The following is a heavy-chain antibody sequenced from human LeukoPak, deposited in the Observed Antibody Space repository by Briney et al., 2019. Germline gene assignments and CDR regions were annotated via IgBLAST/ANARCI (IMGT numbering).Heavy chain of an antibody. CDR1: GFTFSSYS. CDR2: ISSSSSYI. J-gene: IGHJ4*02. CDR3: ARVTATDDYFDY. D-gene: IGHD2-21*02. Sequence: GGSLRLSCAASGFTFSSYSMNWVRQAPGKGLEWVSSISSSSSYIYYAGSVKGRFTISRDSSENTVYLQMSSLRADDTAVYYCARVTATDDYFDYWGQGTLVTVSS. V-gene: IGHV3-21*04.